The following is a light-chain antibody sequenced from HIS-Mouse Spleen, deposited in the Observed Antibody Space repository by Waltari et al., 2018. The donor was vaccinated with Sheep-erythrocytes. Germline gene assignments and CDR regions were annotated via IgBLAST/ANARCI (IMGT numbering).Light chain of an antibody. V-gene: IGLV1-51*01. Sequence: QSVLTQPPSVSAAPGQKVTISSSGSSSNIGNNYVSWSQQPPGTAPKLLIYDESRRTSGISDRFSGSKSGKSATLGITGLQTGDEADYYCGTWDSSLSAGRVFGGGTKLTVL. CDR1: SSNIGNNY. J-gene: IGLJ3*02. CDR3: GTWDSSLSAGRV. CDR2: DES.